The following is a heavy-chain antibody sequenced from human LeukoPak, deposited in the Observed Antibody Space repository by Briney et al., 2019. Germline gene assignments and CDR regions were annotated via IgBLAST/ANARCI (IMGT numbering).Heavy chain of an antibody. CDR1: GYTFTSYY. J-gene: IGHJ4*02. CDR2: ISAYNGNT. CDR3: ARAEDYEISDY. Sequence: GASVKVSCKASGYTFTSYYMHWVRQAPGQGLEWMGWISAYNGNTNYAQKLQGRVTMTTDTSTSTAYMELRSLRSDDTAVYYCARAEDYEISDYWGQGTLVTVSS. D-gene: IGHD4-17*01. V-gene: IGHV1-18*04.